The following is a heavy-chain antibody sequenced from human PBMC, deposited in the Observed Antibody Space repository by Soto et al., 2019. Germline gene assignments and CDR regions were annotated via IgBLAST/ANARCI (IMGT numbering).Heavy chain of an antibody. CDR1: GFIFSGYW. CDR2: IKEDGSEK. D-gene: IGHD5-12*01. J-gene: IGHJ4*02. V-gene: IGHV3-7*03. CDR3: ARSGSENDY. Sequence: GSLRLSCAASGFIFSGYWMSWVRQAPGKGLEWVANIKEDGSEKNYVDSVKGRFTISRDNAKNSLYLQMNSLRAEDTAVYYCARSGSENDYWGQGTLVTVSS.